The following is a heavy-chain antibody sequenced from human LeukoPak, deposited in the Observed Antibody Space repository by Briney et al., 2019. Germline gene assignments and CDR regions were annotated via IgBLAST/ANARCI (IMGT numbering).Heavy chain of an antibody. CDR3: ASLTYDSSGYFYS. Sequence: PGRSLRLSCAASGFTFSSYGMHWVRQAPGKGLDWVSSISGSSGYIDYADSVKGRFTISRDNAKNSLYLQMNSLRAGDTAVYYCASLTYDSSGYFYSWGQGTLVTVSS. V-gene: IGHV3-21*01. CDR1: GFTFSSYG. CDR2: ISGSSGYI. J-gene: IGHJ5*01. D-gene: IGHD3-22*01.